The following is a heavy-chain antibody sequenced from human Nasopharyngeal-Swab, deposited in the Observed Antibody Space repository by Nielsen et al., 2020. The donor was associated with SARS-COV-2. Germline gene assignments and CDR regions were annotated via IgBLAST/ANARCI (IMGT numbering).Heavy chain of an antibody. J-gene: IGHJ5*02. CDR1: GYSFVNHW. CDR3: ARRAARDGYNYEVDP. Sequence: GESLKISCMASGYSFVNHWIGWVRQKSGKGLEWMGMVYPGNSEVAYSPSFQGQITISADKSLNTAYLQWRSLKASDTAIYFCARRAARDGYNYEVDPWGQGTLVTVS. D-gene: IGHD5-24*01. CDR2: VYPGNSEV. V-gene: IGHV5-51*01.